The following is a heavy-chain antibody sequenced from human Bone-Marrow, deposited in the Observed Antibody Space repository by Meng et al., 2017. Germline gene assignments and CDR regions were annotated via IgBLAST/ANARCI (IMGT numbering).Heavy chain of an antibody. CDR1: GYSFISYW. CDR2: IYPGDSDT. D-gene: IGHD3-10*01. J-gene: IGHJ3*02. CDR3: ASMYGSGNTEDAFDI. V-gene: IGHV5-51*01. Sequence: GESLKISCKGSGYSFISYWIGWVRQMPGKGLEWMGIIYPGDSDTRYSPSFQGQVTISADKSISTAYLQWSSLKASDTAMYYCASMYGSGNTEDAFDIWGQGTMVTVSS.